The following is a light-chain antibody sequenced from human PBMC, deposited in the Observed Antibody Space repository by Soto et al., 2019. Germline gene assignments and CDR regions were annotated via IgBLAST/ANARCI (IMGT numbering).Light chain of an antibody. V-gene: IGKV3-11*01. CDR3: QQRGT. Sequence: EIVLTQSPATLSLSPGERATLSCRASQSVSSYLAWYQQKPGQAPRLLIYDASNRATGIPARFSGSGSGTDFTLTISSLEPEDFAVYYCQQRGTFGQGNKVDIK. J-gene: IGKJ1*01. CDR1: QSVSSY. CDR2: DAS.